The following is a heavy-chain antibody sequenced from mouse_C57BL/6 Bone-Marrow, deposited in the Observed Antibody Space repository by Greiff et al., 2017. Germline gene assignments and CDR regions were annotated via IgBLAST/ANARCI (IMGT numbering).Heavy chain of an antibody. V-gene: IGHV1-50*01. D-gene: IGHD2-3*01. Sequence: QVQLQQPGAELVKPGASVKLSCKASGYTFTSYWMQWVKQRPGQGLEWIGEIDPSDSYTNYNQKFKGKATLTVDTSSSTAYMQLSSLTSEDSAVYDCARDGYYVYYAMDYWGQGTSVTVSS. CDR3: ARDGYYVYYAMDY. CDR2: IDPSDSYT. CDR1: GYTFTSYW. J-gene: IGHJ4*01.